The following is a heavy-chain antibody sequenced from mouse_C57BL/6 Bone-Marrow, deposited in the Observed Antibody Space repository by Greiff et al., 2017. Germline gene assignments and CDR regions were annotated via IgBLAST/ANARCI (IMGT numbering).Heavy chain of an antibody. CDR3: ARGGTVVAREGWYFDV. V-gene: IGHV1-72*01. CDR2: IDPNSGGT. D-gene: IGHD1-1*01. J-gene: IGHJ1*03. Sequence: QVQLQQPGAELVEPGASVKLSCKASGYTFTSYWMHWVKQRPGRGLEWIGRIDPNSGGTKYNEKFKSKDTLTVDKPSSPAYMQLSCLTSEYSAVYDCARGGTVVAREGWYFDVWGTGTTVTVSS. CDR1: GYTFTSYW.